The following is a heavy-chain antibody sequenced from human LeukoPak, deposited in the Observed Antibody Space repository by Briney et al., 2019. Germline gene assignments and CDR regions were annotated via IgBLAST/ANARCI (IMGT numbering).Heavy chain of an antibody. CDR3: AREGSLSGFDY. V-gene: IGHV1-2*02. CDR1: GYTFTGYY. D-gene: IGHD6-25*01. J-gene: IGHJ4*02. CDR2: INPNSGGT. Sequence: ASVKVSCKASGYTFTGYYIHWVRQAPGQGLEWMGWINPNSGGTNYGQKFQGRVTMTRDTSISTAYMELSRLRSDDTAVYYCAREGSLSGFDYWGQGTLVTVSS.